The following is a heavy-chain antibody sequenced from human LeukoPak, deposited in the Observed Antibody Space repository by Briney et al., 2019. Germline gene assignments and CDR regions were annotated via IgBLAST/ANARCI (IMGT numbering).Heavy chain of an antibody. CDR1: GFSLHANEVG. J-gene: IGHJ4*02. Sequence: SGPTLLNPTQTLTLTCSFSGFSLHANEVGVGWIRQPPGRALEWLAVIYWDNIKRDNPSLRSRATITKDTSKNQVVLTMTNMDPVDTATYFCAHAYTPSGTWGYFDKWGQGTLVTVSS. V-gene: IGHV2-5*02. D-gene: IGHD1-1*01. CDR2: IYWDNIK. CDR3: AHAYTPSGTWGYFDK.